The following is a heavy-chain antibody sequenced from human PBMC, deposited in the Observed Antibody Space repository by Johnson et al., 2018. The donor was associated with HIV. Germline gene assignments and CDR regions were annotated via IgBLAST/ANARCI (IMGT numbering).Heavy chain of an antibody. D-gene: IGHD3-22*01. CDR1: GFMFSDYY. Sequence: LVESGGGLVKPGGSLRLSCAASGFMFSDYYMSWIRQAPGKGLEWVSFIYSGGNTYYADSLKGRFTISRDKSKNTLYLQMNSMRAEDTAVYYCAREARIVVVEPSDAFDIWGQGTMVTVSS. V-gene: IGHV3-66*01. J-gene: IGHJ3*02. CDR3: AREARIVVVEPSDAFDI. CDR2: IYSGGNT.